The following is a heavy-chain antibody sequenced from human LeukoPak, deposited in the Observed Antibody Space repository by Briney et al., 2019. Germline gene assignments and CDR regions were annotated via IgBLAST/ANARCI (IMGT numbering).Heavy chain of an antibody. D-gene: IGHD6-13*01. V-gene: IGHV4-61*02. CDR1: GASISSGSFY. CDR2: IYTSGST. CDR3: AATEQQLRTPWFDP. Sequence: SQTLSLTCTVSGASISSGSFYWSWIRQPAGKGLEWIGRIYTSGSTNYNPSLKSRVTISEDTSKNQFSLRLSSVTAADTAVYYCAATEQQLRTPWFDPRGQGTLVTVSS. J-gene: IGHJ5*02.